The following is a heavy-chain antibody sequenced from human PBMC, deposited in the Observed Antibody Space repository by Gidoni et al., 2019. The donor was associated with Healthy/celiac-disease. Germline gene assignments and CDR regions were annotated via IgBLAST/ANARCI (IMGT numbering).Heavy chain of an antibody. Sequence: QVQLVESGGGVVQPGRSLRLSCAASGFPFSSYGMHWVRQAPGKGLEWVAVIWYDGSNKYYADSVKGRFTISRDNSKNTLYLQMNSLRAEDTAVYYCARPLYGSGSYLFTFDYWGQGTLVTVSS. CDR2: IWYDGSNK. J-gene: IGHJ4*02. D-gene: IGHD3-10*01. CDR3: ARPLYGSGSYLFTFDY. V-gene: IGHV3-33*01. CDR1: GFPFSSYG.